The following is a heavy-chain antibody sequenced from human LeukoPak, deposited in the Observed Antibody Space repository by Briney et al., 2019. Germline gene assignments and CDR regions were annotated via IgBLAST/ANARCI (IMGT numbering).Heavy chain of an antibody. CDR2: IYHTGGT. Sequence: SETLSLTCTVSGGSISGYIWSWVRQPPGKGLEWIAYIYHTGGTYYNPSLKSRVTISVDRSKNQFSLKLSSVTAADTAVYYCASIYCSGGSCYFDYWGQGTLVTVSS. D-gene: IGHD2-15*01. J-gene: IGHJ4*02. CDR1: GGSISGYI. V-gene: IGHV4-59*12. CDR3: ASIYCSGGSCYFDY.